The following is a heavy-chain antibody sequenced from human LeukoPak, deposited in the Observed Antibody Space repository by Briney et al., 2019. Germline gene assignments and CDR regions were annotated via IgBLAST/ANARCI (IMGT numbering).Heavy chain of an antibody. J-gene: IGHJ4*02. CDR1: GHTLTELS. CDR3: STDLYTGVYAY. D-gene: IGHD4-23*01. V-gene: IGHV1-24*01. CDR2: FDPEDGET. Sequence: ASVKVSCKVSGHTLTELSMHWVRQAPGKGLEWMGGFDPEDGETIYAQKFQGRVTMTEDTSTDTAYMELSSLKSEDTAVYYCSTDLYTGVYAYWGQGTLVTVSS.